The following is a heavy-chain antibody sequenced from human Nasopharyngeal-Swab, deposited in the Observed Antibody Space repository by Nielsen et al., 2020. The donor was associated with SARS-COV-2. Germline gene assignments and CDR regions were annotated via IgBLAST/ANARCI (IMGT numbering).Heavy chain of an antibody. V-gene: IGHV5-51*01. Sequence: ARQMPGKGLEWMGTIYSGDSDTIYSPSFQGQVTISANKSISTAYLQWSSLKASDTAMYYCARLGYGSGNYVDYWGQGTLVTVSS. CDR3: ARLGYGSGNYVDY. CDR2: IYSGDSDT. D-gene: IGHD3-10*01. J-gene: IGHJ4*02.